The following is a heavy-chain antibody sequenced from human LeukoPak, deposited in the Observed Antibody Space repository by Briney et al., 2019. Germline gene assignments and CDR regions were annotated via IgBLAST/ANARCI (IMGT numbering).Heavy chain of an antibody. Sequence: GASVKVSCKASGGTFSSYAISWVRQAPGQGLEWMGGIIPIFGTANYAQKFQGRVTITTDESTSTAYMELSSLRSEDTAVYYCARGGYCSSTSCHHGYFQHWGQGTLVTVSS. CDR2: IIPIFGTA. CDR3: ARGGYCSSTSCHHGYFQH. V-gene: IGHV1-69*05. CDR1: GGTFSSYA. J-gene: IGHJ1*01. D-gene: IGHD2-2*01.